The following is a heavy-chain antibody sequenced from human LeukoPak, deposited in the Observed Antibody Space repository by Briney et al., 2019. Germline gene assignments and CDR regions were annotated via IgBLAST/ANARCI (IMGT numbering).Heavy chain of an antibody. J-gene: IGHJ5*02. Sequence: SETLSLTCAVSGGSISSSNWWSWVRQPPGRGLEWIGEIYHSGSTNYNPSLKSRVTISVDTSKNLFSLKLSSVTAADTAVYYCANYGSGSYRFDPWGQGTLVTVSS. CDR3: ANYGSGSYRFDP. V-gene: IGHV4-4*02. CDR2: IYHSGST. CDR1: GGSISSSNW. D-gene: IGHD3-10*01.